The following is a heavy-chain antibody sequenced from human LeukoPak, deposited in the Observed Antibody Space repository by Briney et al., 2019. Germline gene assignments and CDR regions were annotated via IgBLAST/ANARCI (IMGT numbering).Heavy chain of an antibody. CDR2: INHSGST. CDR3: ARAGYTPDY. D-gene: IGHD2-2*02. CDR1: GGSFSGYY. J-gene: IGHJ4*02. V-gene: IGHV4-34*01. Sequence: ASETLSLTCAVYGGSFSGYYWSWIRQPPGKGLEWIGEINHSGSTNYNPSLKSRVTISVDTSKNQFSLKLSSVTAADTAVYYCARAGYTPDYWGQGTLVTVSS.